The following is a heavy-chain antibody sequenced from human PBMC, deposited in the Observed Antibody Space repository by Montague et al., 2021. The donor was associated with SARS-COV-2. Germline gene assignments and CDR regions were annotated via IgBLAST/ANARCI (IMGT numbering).Heavy chain of an antibody. J-gene: IGHJ6*02. V-gene: IGHV3-30*04. D-gene: IGHD3-9*01. CDR2: ISHEGSCK. Sequence: SLRLSCAASGFTFSSYALHWVRQAPGKGLEWVADISHEGSCKYYADSVKGRFTISRDNSKNTLYLDMSSLRAEDTALYYCARDLESTGYFDPYYYHGMDVWGQGTTVTVSS. CDR1: GFTFSSYA. CDR3: ARDLESTGYFDPYYYHGMDV.